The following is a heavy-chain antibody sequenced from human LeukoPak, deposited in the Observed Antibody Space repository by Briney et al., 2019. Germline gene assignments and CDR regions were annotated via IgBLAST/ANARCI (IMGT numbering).Heavy chain of an antibody. CDR3: ARQEFALGYYYGMDV. Sequence: GASVKVSCTASGGTFSSYAISWVRQAPGQGLEWMGGSIPIFGTANYAQKFQGRVTITADESTSTAYMELSSLRSEDTAVYYCARQEFALGYYYGMDVWGQGTTVTVSS. V-gene: IGHV1-69*13. J-gene: IGHJ6*02. CDR2: SIPIFGTA. CDR1: GGTFSSYA. D-gene: IGHD2-21*01.